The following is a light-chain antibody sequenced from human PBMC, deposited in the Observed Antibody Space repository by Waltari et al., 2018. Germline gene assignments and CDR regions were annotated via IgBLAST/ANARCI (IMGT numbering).Light chain of an antibody. CDR1: QSISSD. J-gene: IGKJ1*01. CDR2: GAS. V-gene: IGKV3-15*01. CDR3: QQYYRWWT. Sequence: EIVMTQSTATLSVSPGERATLSCRASQSISSDLAWYQQKPGQAPRLLIYGASTRATGIPDRFSGSGSGTEFTLTISSLQSEDFAVYYCQQYYRWWTFGLGTKVERK.